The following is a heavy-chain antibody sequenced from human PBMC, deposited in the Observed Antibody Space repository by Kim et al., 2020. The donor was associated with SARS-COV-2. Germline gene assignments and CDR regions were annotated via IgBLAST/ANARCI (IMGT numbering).Heavy chain of an antibody. V-gene: IGHV4-59*01. CDR1: GGSISSYY. Sequence: SETLSLTCTVSGGSISSYYWSWIRQPPGKGLEWIGYIYYSGSTNYNPSLKSRVTISVDTSKNQFSLKLSSVTAADTAMYYCARGYSYGYGWFDPWGQGTLVTVSS. J-gene: IGHJ5*02. D-gene: IGHD5-18*01. CDR2: IYYSGST. CDR3: ARGYSYGYGWFDP.